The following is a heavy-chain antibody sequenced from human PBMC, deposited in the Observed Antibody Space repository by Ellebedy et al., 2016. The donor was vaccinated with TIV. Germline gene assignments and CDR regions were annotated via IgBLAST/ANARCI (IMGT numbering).Heavy chain of an antibody. CDR2: INPSGGST. CDR3: ARVGGSGSYLLGYYYGMDV. D-gene: IGHD3-10*01. Sequence: ASVKVSCXASGYTFTSYYMHWVRQAPGQGLEWMGIINPSGGSTSYAQKFQGRVTMTRDTSTSTVYMELSSLRSEDTAVYYCARVGGSGSYLLGYYYGMDVWGQGTTVTVSS. V-gene: IGHV1-46*01. CDR1: GYTFTSYY. J-gene: IGHJ6*02.